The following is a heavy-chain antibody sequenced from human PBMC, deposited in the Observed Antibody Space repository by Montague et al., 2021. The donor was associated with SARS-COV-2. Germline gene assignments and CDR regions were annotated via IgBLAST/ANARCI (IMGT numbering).Heavy chain of an antibody. J-gene: IGHJ4*02. CDR3: ARGHLSVSMIVVVFTSASYYFDY. Sequence: SETLSLTCGVYGGSFGDDHWSWIRQPPGKGLEWIGDIKHSGSTNYNPSLKSRVTISVDTSRNQFSLKLTSVTAADTAVYFCARGHLSVSMIVVVFTSASYYFDYWGQGALVTASS. V-gene: IGHV4-34*01. D-gene: IGHD3-22*01. CDR2: IKHSGST. CDR1: GGSFGDDH.